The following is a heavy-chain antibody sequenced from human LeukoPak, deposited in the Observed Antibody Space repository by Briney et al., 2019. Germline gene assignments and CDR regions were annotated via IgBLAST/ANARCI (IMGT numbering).Heavy chain of an antibody. V-gene: IGHV3-23*01. CDR1: GFTFSSYW. CDR2: ISGSGGST. D-gene: IGHD3-10*01. Sequence: GGSLRLSCAASGFTFSSYWMSWVRQAPGKGLEWVSAISGSGGSTYYADSVKGRFTISRDNSKNTLYLQMNSLRAEDTAVYYCAKDVTDYYGSGSYYNAALDYWGQGTLVTVSS. J-gene: IGHJ4*02. CDR3: AKDVTDYYGSGSYYNAALDY.